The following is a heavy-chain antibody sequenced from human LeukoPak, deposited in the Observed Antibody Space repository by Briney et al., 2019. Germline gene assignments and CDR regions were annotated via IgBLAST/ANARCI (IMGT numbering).Heavy chain of an antibody. CDR1: GGTFSSYA. CDR3: ARDDYGDYSTRFDY. Sequence: SVKVSCKASGGTFSSYAISWVRQAPGQGLEWMGGIIPIFGTANYAQKFQGRVTITADESTSTAYMELSSLRSEDTAVYYCARDDYGDYSTRFDYWGQGTLVTVSS. CDR2: IIPIFGTA. J-gene: IGHJ4*02. V-gene: IGHV1-69*13. D-gene: IGHD4-17*01.